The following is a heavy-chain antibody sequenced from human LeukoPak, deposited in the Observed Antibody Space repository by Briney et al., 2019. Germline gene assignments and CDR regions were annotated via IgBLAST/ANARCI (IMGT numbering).Heavy chain of an antibody. CDR1: GGSISSYY. V-gene: IGHV4-59*01. Sequence: SETLSLTSTVSGGSISSYYWSWIRQPPGKGLEWIGYIYYSGSTNYNPSLKSRVTISVDTSKNQFSLKLSSVTAADTAVYYCAGDYGSGSYYNYWGQGTLVTVSS. CDR3: AGDYGSGSYYNY. CDR2: IYYSGST. D-gene: IGHD3-10*01. J-gene: IGHJ4*02.